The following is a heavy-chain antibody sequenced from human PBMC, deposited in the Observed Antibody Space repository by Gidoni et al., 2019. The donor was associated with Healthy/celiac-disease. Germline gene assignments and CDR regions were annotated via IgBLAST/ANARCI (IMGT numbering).Heavy chain of an antibody. J-gene: IGHJ4*02. D-gene: IGHD3-16*01. Sequence: EVQLVESGGGLVKPGGSLRLSCAASGFTFSSYSMNWVRQAPGKGLEWVSSISSSSSYIYYADSVKGRFTISRDNAKNSLYLQMNSLRAEDTAVYYCARDLGNRGIPFDYWGQGTLVTVSS. CDR1: GFTFSSYS. CDR2: ISSSSSYI. V-gene: IGHV3-21*01. CDR3: ARDLGNRGIPFDY.